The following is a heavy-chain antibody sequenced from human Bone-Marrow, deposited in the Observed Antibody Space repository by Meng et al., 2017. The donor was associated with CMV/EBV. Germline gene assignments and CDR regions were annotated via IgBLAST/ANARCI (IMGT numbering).Heavy chain of an antibody. V-gene: IGHV3-48*03. CDR3: AITLRGYCSGGSCYEGSVDP. J-gene: IGHJ5*02. D-gene: IGHD2-15*01. CDR1: GFTFGSYE. Sequence: GESLKISCAASGFTFGSYEMNWVRQAPGKGLEWVSYISSSGSTIYYADSVKGRFTISRDNSKNTLYLQMNSLRAEDTAVYYCAITLRGYCSGGSCYEGSVDPWGQGTLVTVSS. CDR2: ISSSGSTI.